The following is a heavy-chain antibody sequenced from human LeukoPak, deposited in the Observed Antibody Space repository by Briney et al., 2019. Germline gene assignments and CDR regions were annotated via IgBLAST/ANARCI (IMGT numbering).Heavy chain of an antibody. D-gene: IGHD2-15*01. J-gene: IGHJ4*02. CDR1: GGSISSYY. CDR2: IYYSGST. Sequence: SETLSLTCTVSGGSISSYYWSWIRQPPGKGLEWIGYIYYSGSTNYNPSLKSRVTISVDTSKNQFSLKLSSVTAADTAVYYCARDGRYCSGGSCYRGGYYFDYWGQGTLVTVSS. CDR3: ARDGRYCSGGSCYRGGYYFDY. V-gene: IGHV4-59*01.